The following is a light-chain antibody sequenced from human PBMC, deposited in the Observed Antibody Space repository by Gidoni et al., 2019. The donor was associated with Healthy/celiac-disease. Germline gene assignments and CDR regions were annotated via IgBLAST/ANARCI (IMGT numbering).Light chain of an antibody. Sequence: ELVFTQSPATLSLSPGERATLSCRASQIVSSYLAWYQQKPGQAPRLLIYDASNRATGIPARFSGSGSGTDFTLTISSLEPEDFAVYYCQQRSNWPPLTFGGGTKVEIK. V-gene: IGKV3-11*01. CDR2: DAS. CDR1: QIVSSY. J-gene: IGKJ4*01. CDR3: QQRSNWPPLT.